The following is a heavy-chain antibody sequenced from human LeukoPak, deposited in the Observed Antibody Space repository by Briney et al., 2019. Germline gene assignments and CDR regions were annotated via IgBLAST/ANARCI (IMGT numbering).Heavy chain of an antibody. CDR2: IYYSGST. CDR3: ARYEPTDYDFWSGRIFDY. J-gene: IGHJ4*02. Sequence: PSVTLSLTCTVSGGSISSSSYYWGWIRQPPGKGLEWIGSIYYSGSTYYNPSLKSRVTISVDTSKNQFSLKLSSVTAADTAVYYCARYEPTDYDFWSGRIFDYWGQGTLVTVSS. D-gene: IGHD3-3*01. V-gene: IGHV4-39*01. CDR1: GGSISSSSYY.